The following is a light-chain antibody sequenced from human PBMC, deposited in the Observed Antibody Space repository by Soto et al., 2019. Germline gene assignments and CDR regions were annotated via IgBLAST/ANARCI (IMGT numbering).Light chain of an antibody. CDR1: QSVDRY. CDR2: STS. CDR3: QQSSNIPWT. V-gene: IGKV1-39*01. J-gene: IGKJ1*01. Sequence: DIQMTQSPSSLSASVGDSITITCRASQSVDRYLSWYQQIPGRAPKLLIYSTSTLVIGVPSRFRGRSSGTEFTLSISSLQREDFGPYFCQQSSNIPWTFGQGTKVEMK.